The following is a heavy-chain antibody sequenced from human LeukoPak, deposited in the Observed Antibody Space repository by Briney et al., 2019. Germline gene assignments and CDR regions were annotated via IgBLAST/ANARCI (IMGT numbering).Heavy chain of an antibody. V-gene: IGHV4-39*01. J-gene: IGHJ4*02. CDR1: GGAISSSSYY. CDR3: ARQGDSSGYDFDY. D-gene: IGHD3-22*01. CDR2: IYYSGST. Sequence: KPSETLSLTCTVSGGAISSSSYYWGWIRQPPGKGLEWIGSIYYSGSTYYNPSLKSRVTISVDTSKNQFSLKLSSVTAADTAVYYCARQGDSSGYDFDYWGQGTLVTVSS.